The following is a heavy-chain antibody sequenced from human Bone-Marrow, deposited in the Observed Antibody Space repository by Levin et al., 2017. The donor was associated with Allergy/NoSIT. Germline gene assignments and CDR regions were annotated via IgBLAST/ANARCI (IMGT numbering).Heavy chain of an antibody. Sequence: GESLKISCAASGFIFSNFGMHWVRQAPGKGLDWVSSITSSGTYIYYADSVKGRFTISRDNAKNSLFLQMNSLTAADTAVYYCARGLEYSGLPWGQGTLVTVSS. CDR3: ARGLEYSGLP. D-gene: IGHD5-12*01. V-gene: IGHV3-21*01. J-gene: IGHJ5*02. CDR2: ITSSGTYI. CDR1: GFIFSNFG.